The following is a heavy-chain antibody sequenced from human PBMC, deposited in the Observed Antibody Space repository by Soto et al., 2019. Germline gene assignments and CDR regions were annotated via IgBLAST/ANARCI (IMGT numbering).Heavy chain of an antibody. V-gene: IGHV4-39*01. CDR3: ARHNPGYIWFDP. CDR2: IYYSGST. J-gene: IGHJ5*02. D-gene: IGHD6-13*01. CDR1: GGSISSSSYY. Sequence: QLQLQESGPGLVKPSETLSLTCTVSGGSISSSSYYWGWIRQPPGKGLEWIGSIYYSGSTYYNPSLKSRVTISVDTSKNQFSLKLSSVTAADTAVYYCARHNPGYIWFDPWGQGTLVTVSS.